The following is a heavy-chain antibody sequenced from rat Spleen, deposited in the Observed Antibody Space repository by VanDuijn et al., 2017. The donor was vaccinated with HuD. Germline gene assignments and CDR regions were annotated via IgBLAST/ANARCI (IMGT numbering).Heavy chain of an antibody. Sequence: EVQLVESGGGLVQPGRSMKLSCAASGFTFSNYGMAWVRQAPKKGLEWVAYISYDGGSTYYRDSVKGRFTISRDNAKSTLYLEMDSLRSEDTATYYCARVAGGYFDYWGQGVMVTVSS. CDR3: ARVAGGYFDY. CDR1: GFTFSNYG. D-gene: IGHD1-4*01. J-gene: IGHJ2*01. CDR2: ISYDGGST. V-gene: IGHV5-25*01.